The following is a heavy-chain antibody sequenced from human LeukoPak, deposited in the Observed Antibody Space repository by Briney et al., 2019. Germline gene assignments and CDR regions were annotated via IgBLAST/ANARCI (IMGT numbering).Heavy chain of an antibody. V-gene: IGHV4-59*01. CDR3: ARFFSVHYFDY. D-gene: IGHD3-3*01. Sequence: SETLSLTCTVSGGSISSYYWSWIRQPPGKGLEWIGYIYYSGTTNYNPSLKSRVTISVDTSKNQFSLKLSSVTAADTAVYYCARFFSVHYFDYWGQGTLVTVSS. CDR1: GGSISSYY. J-gene: IGHJ4*02. CDR2: IYYSGTT.